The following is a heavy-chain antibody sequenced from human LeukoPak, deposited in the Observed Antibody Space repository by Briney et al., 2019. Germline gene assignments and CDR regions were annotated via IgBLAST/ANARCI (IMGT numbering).Heavy chain of an antibody. Sequence: GGSLRLSCAASGFTFSSYWMSWVRQAPGKGLEWVANIKQDGSEKYYGDSVKGRFTISRDNAKNSLYLQMNSLRAEDTAVYYCARDRITMVRGLLTYFDYWGQGTLVTVSS. J-gene: IGHJ4*02. CDR1: GFTFSSYW. D-gene: IGHD3-10*01. V-gene: IGHV3-7*03. CDR3: ARDRITMVRGLLTYFDY. CDR2: IKQDGSEK.